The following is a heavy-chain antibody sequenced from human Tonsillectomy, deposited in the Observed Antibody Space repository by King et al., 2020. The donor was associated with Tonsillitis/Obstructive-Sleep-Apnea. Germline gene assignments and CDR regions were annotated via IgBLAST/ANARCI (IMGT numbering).Heavy chain of an antibody. V-gene: IGHV3-30*01. CDR3: ARGTDY. CDR1: GFTFSSYA. Sequence: VQLVESGGGVVQPGRSLRLSCAASGFTFSSYAMHWVRQAPGKGLEWVAVISYDGSNKYYADSVKGRFTISRYNSKNTLYLQMNSLIAEDTAVYYCARGTDYWGQGTLVTVSS. J-gene: IGHJ4*02. CDR2: ISYDGSNK.